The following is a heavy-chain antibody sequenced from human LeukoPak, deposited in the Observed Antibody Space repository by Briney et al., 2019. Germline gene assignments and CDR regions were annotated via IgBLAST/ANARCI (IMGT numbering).Heavy chain of an antibody. D-gene: IGHD6-6*01. J-gene: IGHJ4*02. CDR3: ASRFSSSSDY. V-gene: IGHV3-30-3*01. CDR2: ISYDGSNK. CDR1: GFTFSSYA. Sequence: PGGSLRLSCAASGFTFSSYAMHWVRQAPGKGLEWVAVISYDGSNKYYADSVKGRSTISRDNSKNTLYLQMNSLRAEDTAVYYCASRFSSSSDYWGQGTLVTVSS.